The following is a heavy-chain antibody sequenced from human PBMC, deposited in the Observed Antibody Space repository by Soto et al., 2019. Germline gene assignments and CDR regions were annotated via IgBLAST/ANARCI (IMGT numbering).Heavy chain of an antibody. CDR2: INTDGSYT. V-gene: IGHV3-74*01. CDR1: GFTFSSYW. D-gene: IGHD3-22*01. CDR3: ARVMSYYDSAAFDV. J-gene: IGHJ3*01. Sequence: GGSLRLSCAASGFTFSSYWMHWVRQTPGKGLVWVSRINTDGSYTGYADSVKGRFTISRDNAKSTLYLQMISLRAEDTAVYYCARVMSYYDSAAFDVWGQGTMVTVSS.